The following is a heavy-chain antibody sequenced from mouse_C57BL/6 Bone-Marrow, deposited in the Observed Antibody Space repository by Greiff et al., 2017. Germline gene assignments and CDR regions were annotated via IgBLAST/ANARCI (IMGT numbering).Heavy chain of an antibody. J-gene: IGHJ1*03. CDR2: IRSSSNNYAT. CDR3: VRLSGAPSYWYFDV. D-gene: IGHD2-10*02. Sequence: EVKLMESGGGLVQPKGSLKLSCAASGFSFNTYAMNWVRPAPGKGLEWVARIRSSSNNYATYYADSVKDRFTIYRDDSESMFSLKMNILKTEDTAMYYGVRLSGAPSYWYFDVGGTGNTVTVSS. CDR1: GFSFNTYA. V-gene: IGHV10-1*01.